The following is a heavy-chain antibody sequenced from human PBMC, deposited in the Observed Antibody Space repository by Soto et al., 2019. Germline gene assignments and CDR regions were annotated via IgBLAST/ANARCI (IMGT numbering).Heavy chain of an antibody. CDR1: GGSFSGYY. CDR3: ARGRGAYCGGDCPDLDY. V-gene: IGHV4-34*01. J-gene: IGHJ4*02. D-gene: IGHD2-21*02. Sequence: SETLSLTCAVYGGSFSGYYWSWIRQPPGKGLEWIGEINHSGSTNYNPSLKSRVTISVDTSKNQFSLKLSSVTAADTAVYYCARGRGAYCGGDCPDLDYWGQGTLVTVS. CDR2: INHSGST.